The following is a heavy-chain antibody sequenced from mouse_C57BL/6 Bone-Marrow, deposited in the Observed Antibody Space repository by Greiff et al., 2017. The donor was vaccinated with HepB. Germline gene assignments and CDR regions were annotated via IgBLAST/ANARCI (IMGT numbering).Heavy chain of an antibody. D-gene: IGHD1-1*01. CDR3: ARPSSYYGSSRWYFDV. Sequence: DVQLQESGPELVKPGASVKIPCKASGYTFTDYNMDWVKQSHGKSLEWIGDINPNNGGTIYNQKFKGKATLTVDKSSSTAYMELRSLTSEDTAVYYCARPSSYYGSSRWYFDVWGTGTTVTVSS. CDR2: INPNNGGT. CDR1: GYTFTDYN. V-gene: IGHV1-18*01. J-gene: IGHJ1*03.